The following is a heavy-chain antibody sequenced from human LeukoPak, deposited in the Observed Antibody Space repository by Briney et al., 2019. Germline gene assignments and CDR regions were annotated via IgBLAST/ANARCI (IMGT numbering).Heavy chain of an antibody. CDR1: GGTFSSYA. V-gene: IGHV1-69*01. CDR3: ASTDYDILTGYPY. Sequence: ASVKVSCKASGGTFSSYAISWVRQAPGQGLEWMGGIIPIFGTANYAQKFQGRVTITADESTSTAYMELSSLRSEDTAVYYCASTDYDILTGYPYWGQGTLVTVSS. CDR2: IIPIFGTA. J-gene: IGHJ4*02. D-gene: IGHD3-9*01.